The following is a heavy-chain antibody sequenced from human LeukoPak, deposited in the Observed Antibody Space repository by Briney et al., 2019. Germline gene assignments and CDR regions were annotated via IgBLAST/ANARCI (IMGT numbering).Heavy chain of an antibody. V-gene: IGHV1-2*02. CDR2: INPNSGGT. CDR1: GYTFTGYY. J-gene: IGHJ4*02. Sequence: GASVKVSCKASGYTFTGYYMHWVRQAPGQGLEWMGWINPNSGGTNYAQKFQGRVTMTRDTSISTAYMELSRLRSDDTAVYYCAREICRTSCAYDYWGQGTLVTVSS. CDR3: AREICRTSCAYDY. D-gene: IGHD2-2*01.